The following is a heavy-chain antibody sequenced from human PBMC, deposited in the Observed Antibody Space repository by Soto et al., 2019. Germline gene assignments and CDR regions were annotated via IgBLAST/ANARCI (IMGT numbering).Heavy chain of an antibody. V-gene: IGHV3-15*07. CDR2: IKNKAHGGTT. D-gene: IGHD6-19*01. CDR3: TTDLPSSSGWANDY. Sequence: GGSLRLSCAASGFTFSNAWMNWVRQAPGKGLEWVSRIKNKAHGGTTDYAAPVKGRFTISRDDSKNTLYVQMNSLNTEDTAVYYCTTDLPSSSGWANDYWGQGTLVTVS. CDR1: GFTFSNAW. J-gene: IGHJ4*02.